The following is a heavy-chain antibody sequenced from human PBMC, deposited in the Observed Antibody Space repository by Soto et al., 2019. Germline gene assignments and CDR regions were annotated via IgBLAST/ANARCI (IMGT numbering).Heavy chain of an antibody. V-gene: IGHV1-18*01. CDR2: ISPYNDDT. CDR3: ARGGYYDSSGARNYHYYGMDV. D-gene: IGHD3-22*01. Sequence: GASVKVSRKGSGYSFSGYGITWVRQAPGQGLEWLGWISPYNDDTKYAQRLQGRVTMTTDTSTRTAYMDIRGLRSDDTAIYYCARGGYYDSSGARNYHYYGMDVWGQGTTVTVSS. J-gene: IGHJ6*02. CDR1: GYSFSGYG.